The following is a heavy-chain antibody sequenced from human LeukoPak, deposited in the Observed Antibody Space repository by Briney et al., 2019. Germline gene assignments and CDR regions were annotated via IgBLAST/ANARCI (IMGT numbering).Heavy chain of an antibody. CDR3: ARGTSVTIFGVVIIEDYYYYYMDV. D-gene: IGHD3-3*01. V-gene: IGHV4-34*01. J-gene: IGHJ6*03. CDR2: INHSGST. CDR1: GGSFSGYY. Sequence: SETLSLTCAVYGGSFSGYYWSCIRQPPGKGLEWIGEINHSGSTNYNPTLKSRVPISVDTSKNQFSLKLSSVTAADTAVYYCARGTSVTIFGVVIIEDYYYYYMDVWGKGTTVTVSS.